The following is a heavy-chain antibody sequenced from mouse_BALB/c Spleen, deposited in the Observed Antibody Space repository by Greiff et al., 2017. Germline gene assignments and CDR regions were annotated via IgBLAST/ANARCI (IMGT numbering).Heavy chain of an antibody. CDR3: ARGWYYGSYFDY. D-gene: IGHD1-1*01. V-gene: IGHV2-6-7*01. Sequence: QVQLQQSGPGLVAPSQSLSITCTVSGFSLTGYGVNWVRQPPGKGLEWLGMIWGDGSTDYNSALKSRLSISKDNSKSQVFLKMNSLQTDDTARYYCARGWYYGSYFDYWGQGTTLTVSS. J-gene: IGHJ2*01. CDR2: IWGDGST. CDR1: GFSLTGYG.